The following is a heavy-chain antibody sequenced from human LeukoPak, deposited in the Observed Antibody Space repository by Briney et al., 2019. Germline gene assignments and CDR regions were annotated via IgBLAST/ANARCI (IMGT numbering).Heavy chain of an antibody. Sequence: ASVKLSCKASGYTFTGYYMHWVRQAPGQRLEWMGWINPNSGGTNYAQKFQGRVTMTRDTAISTAYVELSRLRSDDTAVYYCAREGIAAAGTSDYWGQGTLVTVSS. J-gene: IGHJ4*02. V-gene: IGHV1-2*02. D-gene: IGHD6-13*01. CDR3: AREGIAAAGTSDY. CDR2: INPNSGGT. CDR1: GYTFTGYY.